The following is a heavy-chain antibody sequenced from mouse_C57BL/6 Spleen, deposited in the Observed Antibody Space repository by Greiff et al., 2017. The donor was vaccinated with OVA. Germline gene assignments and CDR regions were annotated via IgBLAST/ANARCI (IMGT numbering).Heavy chain of an antibody. Sequence: VQLQQSGPGLVQPSQSLSITCTVSGFSLTSYGVHWVRQSPGKGLEWLGVIWSGGSTDYNAAFISRLSISKDNSKSQVFFKMNSLQADDTAIYYFASLFITTVVAHWYFDVWGTGTTVTVSS. D-gene: IGHD1-1*01. V-gene: IGHV2-2*01. CDR3: ASLFITTVVAHWYFDV. CDR1: GFSLTSYG. CDR2: IWSGGST. J-gene: IGHJ1*03.